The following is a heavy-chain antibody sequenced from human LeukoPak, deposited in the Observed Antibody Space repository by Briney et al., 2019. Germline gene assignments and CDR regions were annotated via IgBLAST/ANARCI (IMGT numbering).Heavy chain of an antibody. CDR3: ARGGDYYDSSGYYGNWFDP. J-gene: IGHJ5*02. D-gene: IGHD3-22*01. Sequence: ASVKVSCKASGGTFSSYGISWVRQAPGQGLEWMGWISAYNGNTNYAQKLQGRVTMTTDTSTSTAYMELRSLRSDDTAVYYCARGGDYYDSSGYYGNWFDPWGQGTLVTVSS. CDR2: ISAYNGNT. V-gene: IGHV1-18*01. CDR1: GGTFSSYG.